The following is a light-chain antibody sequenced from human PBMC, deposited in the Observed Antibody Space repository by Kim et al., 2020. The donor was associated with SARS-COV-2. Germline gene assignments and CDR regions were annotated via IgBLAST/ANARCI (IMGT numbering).Light chain of an antibody. CDR2: DVS. CDR1: SSDVGVYNS. V-gene: IGLV2-14*03. Sequence: GQAITTSRTGTSSDVGVYNSVSWYQQHPGKALKLMFYDVSNRPSGVSNRFSGSTAVNTASLTLSGLQAEDVADYYCSSYTSSTTLVFGGGTQLTVL. CDR3: SSYTSSTTLV. J-gene: IGLJ2*01.